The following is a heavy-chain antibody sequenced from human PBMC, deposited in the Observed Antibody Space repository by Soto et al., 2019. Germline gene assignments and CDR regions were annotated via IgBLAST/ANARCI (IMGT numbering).Heavy chain of an antibody. Sequence: QVQLVQSGAEVKKPGSSVKVSCKASGGTFSSYAISWVRQAPGQGLEWMGGIIPIFGTTNYAQKFQGRVTITADKSTSTAYMELSSLRSEDTAVYYCASNGRIAARPWYFDYWGQGTLVTVSS. V-gene: IGHV1-69*06. CDR1: GGTFSSYA. CDR3: ASNGRIAARPWYFDY. J-gene: IGHJ4*02. D-gene: IGHD6-6*01. CDR2: IIPIFGTT.